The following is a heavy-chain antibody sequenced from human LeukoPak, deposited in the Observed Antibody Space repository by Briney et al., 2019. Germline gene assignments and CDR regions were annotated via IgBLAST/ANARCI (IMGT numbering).Heavy chain of an antibody. CDR3: ARNEAG. CDR2: INPTSTSI. J-gene: IGHJ3*01. V-gene: IGHV3-21*01. CDR1: GFTFSDYS. Sequence: GGSLRLSCAASGFTFSDYSINWVRQAPGKGLEWVSSINPTSTSIYYADAVKGRFTISRDNAKSSLYLQMNSLRVEDTALYYCARNEAGWGQGTMVTVSS.